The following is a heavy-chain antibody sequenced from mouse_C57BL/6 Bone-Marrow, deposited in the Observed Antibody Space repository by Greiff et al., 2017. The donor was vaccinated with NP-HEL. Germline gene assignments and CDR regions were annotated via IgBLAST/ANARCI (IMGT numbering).Heavy chain of an antibody. D-gene: IGHD1-1*01. CDR1: GFSLSTSGMG. Sequence: QVTLKVSGPGILQSSQTLSLTCSFSGFSLSTSGMGVSWIRQPSGKGLEWLAHIYWDDDKRYNPSLKSRLTISKDTSRNQVFLKITSVDTADTATYYCARSLYYYGSSPSYWYFDVWGTGTTVTVSS. CDR2: IYWDDDK. CDR3: ARSLYYYGSSPSYWYFDV. J-gene: IGHJ1*03. V-gene: IGHV8-12*01.